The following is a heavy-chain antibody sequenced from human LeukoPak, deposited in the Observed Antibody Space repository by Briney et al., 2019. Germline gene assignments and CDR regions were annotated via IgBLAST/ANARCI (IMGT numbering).Heavy chain of an antibody. CDR3: ANPGGPNYYDSSGYYRNFDY. Sequence: GRSLRLSCAASGFTFSSYGMHWVRQAPGKGLEWVSAISGSGGSTYYADSVKGRFTISRDNSKNTLYLQMNSLRAEDTAVYYCANPGGPNYYDSSGYYRNFDYWGQGTLVTVSS. V-gene: IGHV3-23*01. CDR2: ISGSGGST. CDR1: GFTFSSYG. D-gene: IGHD3-22*01. J-gene: IGHJ4*02.